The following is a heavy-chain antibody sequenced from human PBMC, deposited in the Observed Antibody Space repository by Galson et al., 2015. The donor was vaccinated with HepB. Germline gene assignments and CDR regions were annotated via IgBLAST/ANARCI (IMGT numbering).Heavy chain of an antibody. CDR2: ISYDGSNK. CDR1: GFTFSSYG. D-gene: IGHD2-15*01. CDR3: AKLVIGVVVAQADYYYGMDV. J-gene: IGHJ6*02. Sequence: SLRLSCAASGFTFSSYGMHWVRQAPGKGLEWVAVISYDGSNKYYADSVKGRFTISRDNSKNTLYLQMNSLRAEDTAVYYCAKLVIGVVVAQADYYYGMDVWGQGTTVTVSS. V-gene: IGHV3-30*18.